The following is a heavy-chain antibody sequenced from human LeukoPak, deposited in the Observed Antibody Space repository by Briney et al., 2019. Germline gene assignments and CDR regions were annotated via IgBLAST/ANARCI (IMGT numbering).Heavy chain of an antibody. J-gene: IGHJ4*02. CDR3: AKGLYHYYGSGSYTLDY. V-gene: IGHV3-23*01. Sequence: PGGSLRLSCAASGFTFSSYAMSWVRQAPGKGLDWVSAISGSGGSTYYADSVKGRFTISRDNSKNTLYLQMNSLSAEDTAVYYCAKGLYHYYGSGSYTLDYWGQGTLVTVSS. D-gene: IGHD3-10*01. CDR2: ISGSGGST. CDR1: GFTFSSYA.